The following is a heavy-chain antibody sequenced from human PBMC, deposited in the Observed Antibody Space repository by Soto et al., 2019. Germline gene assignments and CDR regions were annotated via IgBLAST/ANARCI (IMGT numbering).Heavy chain of an antibody. J-gene: IGHJ6*03. CDR2: IKQDGSEK. V-gene: IGHV3-7*01. CDR1: GFTFSSYW. Sequence: GGSLRLSCAASGFTFSSYWMSWVRQAPGKGLEWVANIKQDGSEKYYVDSVKGRFTISRDNAKNSLYLQMNSLRAEDTAVYYCATQYSSSSYYYYYYMDVWGKGTTVTVSS. CDR3: ATQYSSSSYYYYYYMDV. D-gene: IGHD6-6*01.